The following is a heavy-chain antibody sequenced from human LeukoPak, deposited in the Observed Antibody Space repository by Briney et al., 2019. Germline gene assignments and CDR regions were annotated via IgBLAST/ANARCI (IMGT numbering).Heavy chain of an antibody. V-gene: IGHV1-69*01. D-gene: IGHD6-19*01. J-gene: IGHJ4*02. CDR1: GGTFSSYA. CDR2: IIPIFGTA. CDR3: ARSSEQWLTSSFDY. Sequence: GSSVKVSCKAPGGTFSSYAISWVRQAPGQGLEWMGGIIPIFGTANYAQKFQGRVTITADESTSTAYMELSSLRSEDTAVYYCARSSEQWLTSSFDYWGQGTLVTVSS.